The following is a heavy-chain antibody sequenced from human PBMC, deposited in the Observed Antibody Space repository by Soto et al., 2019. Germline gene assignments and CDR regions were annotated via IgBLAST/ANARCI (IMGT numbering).Heavy chain of an antibody. J-gene: IGHJ6*02. D-gene: IGHD3-3*01. CDR2: IIPIFGTA. V-gene: IGHV1-69*01. CDR1: GGTFSSYA. Sequence: QVQLVQSGAEVKKPGSSVKVSCKASGGTFSSYAISWVRQAPGQGLEWMGGIIPIFGTANYAQKFQGRVTITADESTSTAYMGLSSLRSEYTAVYYCAREGIFFGVVRHYYYYGMDFWGQGTTVTVS. CDR3: AREGIFFGVVRHYYYYGMDF.